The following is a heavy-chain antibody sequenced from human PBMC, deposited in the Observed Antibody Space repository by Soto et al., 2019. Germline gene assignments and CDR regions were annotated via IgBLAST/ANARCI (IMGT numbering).Heavy chain of an antibody. D-gene: IGHD2-15*01. Sequence: NPWETLTLTCAVSRDFISTSPLCRWGREPPGRGLGWIGVIYHSGSTNYNPSLKSRVTISVDKTKNQFSLNLSSVTAADTAVYYCASSPGSLAGDYWGPRTLVTVSS. CDR2: IYHSGST. J-gene: IGHJ4*02. V-gene: IGHV4-4*02. CDR3: ASSPGSLAGDY. CDR1: RDFISTSPL.